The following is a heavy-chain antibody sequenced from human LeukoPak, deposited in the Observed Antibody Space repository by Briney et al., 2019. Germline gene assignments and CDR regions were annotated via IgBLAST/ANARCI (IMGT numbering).Heavy chain of an antibody. D-gene: IGHD5-18*01. Sequence: PSETLSLTCTVSGGSISSYYWSWIRQPAGKGLEWIGRIYTSGSTNYNPSLKSRVTISVDTSKNQFSLKLSSVTAADTAVYYCARGDRDSYGFYYYYYMDVWGKGTTVTISS. CDR3: ARGDRDSYGFYYYYYMDV. CDR2: IYTSGST. J-gene: IGHJ6*03. V-gene: IGHV4-4*07. CDR1: GGSISSYY.